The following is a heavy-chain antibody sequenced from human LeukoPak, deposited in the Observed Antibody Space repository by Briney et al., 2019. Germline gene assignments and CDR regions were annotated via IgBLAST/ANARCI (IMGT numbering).Heavy chain of an antibody. CDR3: AREAYKGIFGVVIIRWYFDY. V-gene: IGHV4-4*02. Sequence: PSETLSLTCAVSGGSISSSNWWSWVSQPPGKGLEWIGEINHSGSTNYNPSLKSRVTISVDTSKNQFSLKLSSVTAADTAVYYCAREAYKGIFGVVIIRWYFDYWGQGTLVTVSS. D-gene: IGHD3-3*01. CDR1: GGSISSSNW. J-gene: IGHJ4*02. CDR2: INHSGST.